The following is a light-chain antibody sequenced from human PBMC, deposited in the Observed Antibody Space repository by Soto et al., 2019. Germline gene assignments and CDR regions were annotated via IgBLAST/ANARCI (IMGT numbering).Light chain of an antibody. V-gene: IGKV3-11*01. CDR2: DAS. Sequence: EIVLTQSPATLSLSPGERATLSCRASQSVSSYLALYQQKPGQAPRLLIYDASNRATGIPARFSGGGSGTEFTLTISSLQSEDFAVYYCQQYNNWPLTFGGGTKVDI. J-gene: IGKJ4*01. CDR3: QQYNNWPLT. CDR1: QSVSSY.